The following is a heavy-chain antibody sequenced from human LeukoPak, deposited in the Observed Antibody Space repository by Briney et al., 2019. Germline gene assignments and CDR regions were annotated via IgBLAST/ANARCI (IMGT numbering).Heavy chain of an antibody. CDR2: INPNSGGT. CDR3: ARSNWNYNWFDP. CDR1: GYTFTDYY. D-gene: IGHD1-7*01. V-gene: IGHV1-2*02. Sequence: ASVKVSCKASGYTFTDYYMHWVRQAPGQGLEWMGWINPNSGGTNYAQKFQGRVTMTRDTSISTAYMELSRLRSDDTAVYYCARSNWNYNWFDPWGQGTLVTVSS. J-gene: IGHJ5*02.